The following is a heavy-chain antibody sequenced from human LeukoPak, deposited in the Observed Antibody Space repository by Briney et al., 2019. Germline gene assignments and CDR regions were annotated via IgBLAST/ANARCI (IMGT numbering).Heavy chain of an antibody. Sequence: GGSLRLSCAASGLTFSTYGIIWVRQAPGRGLEWVSAISGSGGNTFYADSVKGRFTISRDNSKNTLYLQMNSLRAEDTAAYHCAKGRNEDGDAALNYWGQGTLVTVSS. CDR2: ISGSGGNT. J-gene: IGHJ4*02. D-gene: IGHD4-17*01. CDR3: AKGRNEDGDAALNY. V-gene: IGHV3-23*01. CDR1: GLTFSTYG.